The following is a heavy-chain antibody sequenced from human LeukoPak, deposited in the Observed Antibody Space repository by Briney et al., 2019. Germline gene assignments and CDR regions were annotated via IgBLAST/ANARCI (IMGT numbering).Heavy chain of an antibody. CDR1: GFIFSRAW. J-gene: IGHJ4*02. Sequence: GSLRLSCAAPGFIFSRAWMSWVRQAPGKGLEWIGEINHSGSTNYNPSLKSRVTISVDTSKNQFSLKLSSVTAADTAVYYCARENTAMVSLIDYWGQGTLVTVSS. CDR2: INHSGST. CDR3: ARENTAMVSLIDY. V-gene: IGHV4-4*02. D-gene: IGHD5-18*01.